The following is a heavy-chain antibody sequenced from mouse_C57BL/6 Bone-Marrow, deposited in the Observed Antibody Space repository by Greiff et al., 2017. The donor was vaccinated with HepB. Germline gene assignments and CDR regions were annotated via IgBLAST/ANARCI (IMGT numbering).Heavy chain of an antibody. J-gene: IGHJ4*01. Sequence: VQLQQPGAELVMPGASVKLSCKASGYTFTSYWMHWVKQRPGQGLEWIGEIDPSDSYTNYNQKFKGKSTLTVDKSSSPAYMQLSSLTSEDSAVYYCARWGDYWGQGTSVTVSS. V-gene: IGHV1-69*01. CDR1: GYTFTSYW. CDR2: IDPSDSYT. CDR3: ARWGDY.